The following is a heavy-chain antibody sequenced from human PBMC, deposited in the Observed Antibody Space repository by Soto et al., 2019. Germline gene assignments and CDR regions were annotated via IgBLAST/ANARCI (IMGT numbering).Heavy chain of an antibody. CDR3: ARAHFSDSSGQLDY. CDR1: GYTFTSYY. D-gene: IGHD3-22*01. J-gene: IGHJ4*02. V-gene: IGHV1-46*01. Sequence: QVQLVQSGAEVKKPGASLKVSCKASGYTFTSYYIHWVRQAPGQGLEWMGIINPTGGRTRYAQKFLGRVTMTGDTSTSTVYMELSSLRSDDTVVYYCARAHFSDSSGQLDYWGQGTLVTVSS. CDR2: INPTGGRT.